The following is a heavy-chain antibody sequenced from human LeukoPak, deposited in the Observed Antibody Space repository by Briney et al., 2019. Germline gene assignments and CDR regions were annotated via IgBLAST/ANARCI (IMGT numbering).Heavy chain of an antibody. D-gene: IGHD5-12*01. Sequence: GASVKVSCKASGYTFTSYGISWVRQAPGQGLEWMGWISAYNGNTNYAQKFQGRVTITADKSTSTAYMELSSLRSEDTAVYYCASGYSGYDLDYYYYMDVWGKGTTVTVSS. CDR3: ASGYSGYDLDYYYYMDV. V-gene: IGHV1-18*01. CDR2: ISAYNGNT. CDR1: GYTFTSYG. J-gene: IGHJ6*03.